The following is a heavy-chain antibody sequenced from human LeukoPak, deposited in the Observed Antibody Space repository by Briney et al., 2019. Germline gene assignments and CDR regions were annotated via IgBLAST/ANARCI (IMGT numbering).Heavy chain of an antibody. CDR1: GGSISSSSYY. Sequence: PSETLSLTCTVSGGSISSSSYYWGRIRQPPGKGLEWIGSIYYSGSTYYNPSLKSRVTISVDTSKNQFSLKLSSVTAADTAVYYCARDVYTAAAGTSHIDYWGQGTLVTVSS. CDR2: IYYSGST. J-gene: IGHJ4*02. CDR3: ARDVYTAAAGTSHIDY. D-gene: IGHD6-13*01. V-gene: IGHV4-39*07.